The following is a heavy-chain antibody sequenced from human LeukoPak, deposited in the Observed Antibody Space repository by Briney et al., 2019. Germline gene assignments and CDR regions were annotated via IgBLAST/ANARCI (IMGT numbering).Heavy chain of an antibody. Sequence: PSETLSLTCAVYGGSFSGSYWSWIRQPPGKGLEWIGEINHSGSTNYNPSLKSRVTISVDTSKNQFSLKLTSVTAADTAVYYCARGLLLDTAMVTGSCPVDYWGQGTLVTVSS. V-gene: IGHV4-34*01. CDR1: GGSFSGSY. J-gene: IGHJ4*02. CDR2: INHSGST. D-gene: IGHD5-18*01. CDR3: ARGLLLDTAMVTGSCPVDY.